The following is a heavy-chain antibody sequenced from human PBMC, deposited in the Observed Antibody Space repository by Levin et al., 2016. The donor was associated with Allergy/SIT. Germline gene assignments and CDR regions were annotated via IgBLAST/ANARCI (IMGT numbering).Heavy chain of an antibody. CDR2: IYHSGST. V-gene: IGHV4-30-2*01. Sequence: RQAPGKGLEWIGYIYHSGSTYYNPSLKSRVTISVDRSKNQFSLKLSSVTAADTAVYYCARVYFVVVPAAIKGTYYYYYYMDVWGKGTTVTVS. CDR3: ARVYFVVVPAAIKGTYYYYYYMDV. J-gene: IGHJ6*03. D-gene: IGHD2-2*01.